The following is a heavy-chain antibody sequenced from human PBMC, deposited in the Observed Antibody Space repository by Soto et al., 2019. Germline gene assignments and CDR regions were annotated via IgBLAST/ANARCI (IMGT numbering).Heavy chain of an antibody. D-gene: IGHD3-10*01. V-gene: IGHV3-33*01. Sequence: QVQLVESGGGVVQPGRSLRLSCAASGFTFSSYGMHWVRQAPGKGLEWVAVIWYDGSNKYYADSVKGRFTISRDNSKNTLYLQMNGLRAEDTAVYYCAREEIYYGSGSSYYYYYGMDVWGQGTTVTVSS. CDR2: IWYDGSNK. CDR3: AREEIYYGSGSSYYYYYGMDV. CDR1: GFTFSSYG. J-gene: IGHJ6*02.